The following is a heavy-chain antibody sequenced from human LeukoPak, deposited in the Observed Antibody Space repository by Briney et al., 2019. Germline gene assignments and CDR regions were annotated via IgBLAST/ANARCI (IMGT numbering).Heavy chain of an antibody. Sequence: PGGSMRLSSPPSGFSSSSYSTNWVRQAPGSGLEWDSSISSSISYIYYADSVRGRFTISRDNAKNSLYLQMNSLRAEDTAVYYCARDGWIVATDGAYYYYMDVWGKGTTVTVSS. V-gene: IGHV3-21*01. CDR3: ARDGWIVATDGAYYYYMDV. D-gene: IGHD5-12*01. J-gene: IGHJ6*03. CDR1: GFSSSSYS. CDR2: ISSSISYI.